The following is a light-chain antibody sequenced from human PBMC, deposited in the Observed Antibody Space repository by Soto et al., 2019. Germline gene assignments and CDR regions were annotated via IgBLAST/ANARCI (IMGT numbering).Light chain of an antibody. CDR3: EDYSSSSGLT. J-gene: IGKJ4*01. CDR2: QAS. V-gene: IGKV1-5*03. CDR1: QSISSW. Sequence: DIQMTQSPSTLSASVGDRVTITCRASQSISSWLAWYQQKPGKAPKLLIYQASSLKSGVPSRFSGSRSATDFTLTISSLQPDDCATYYCEDYSSSSGLTFGGGTKVDIK.